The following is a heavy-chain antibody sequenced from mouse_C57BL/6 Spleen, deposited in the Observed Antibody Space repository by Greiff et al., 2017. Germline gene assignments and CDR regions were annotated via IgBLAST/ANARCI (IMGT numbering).Heavy chain of an antibody. CDR1: GFTFSDYY. J-gene: IGHJ1*03. V-gene: IGHV5-12*01. D-gene: IGHD1-1*01. CDR2: ISNGGGST. CDR3: ARQDYGSSYGYFDV. Sequence: EVKLVESGGGLVQPGGSLKLSCAASGFTFSDYYMYWVRQTPEKRLEWVAYISNGGGSTYYPDTVKGRFTISRDNAKNTLYLQMSRLKSEDTAMYYCARQDYGSSYGYFDVWGTGTTVTVSS.